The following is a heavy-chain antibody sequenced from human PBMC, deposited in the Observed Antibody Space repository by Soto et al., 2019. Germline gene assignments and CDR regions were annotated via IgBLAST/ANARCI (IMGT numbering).Heavy chain of an antibody. J-gene: IGHJ4*02. CDR1: GFTFSSYG. Sequence: QVQLVESGGGVVQPGRFLRLSCAASGFTFSSYGMHWVRQAPGKGLEWVAVISYDGSNKYYADSVKGRFTISRDNSKNTLYLQMNSLRAEDTAVYYCAKDLGWQWLGTVDYWGQGTLVTVSS. CDR2: ISYDGSNK. D-gene: IGHD6-19*01. CDR3: AKDLGWQWLGTVDY. V-gene: IGHV3-30*18.